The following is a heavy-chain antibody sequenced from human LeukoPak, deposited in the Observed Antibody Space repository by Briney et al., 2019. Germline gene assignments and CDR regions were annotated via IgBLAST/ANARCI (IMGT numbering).Heavy chain of an antibody. Sequence: PSQTLSLTCTVSGGSISSGDYYWSWIRQPPGKGLEWIGYIYYSGSTYYNPSLKSRVTISVDTSKNQFSLKLSSVTAADTAVYYCARDPDGSLGAFDIWGQGTMVTVSS. D-gene: IGHD5-24*01. CDR2: IYYSGST. V-gene: IGHV4-30-4*08. CDR1: GGSISSGDYY. CDR3: ARDPDGSLGAFDI. J-gene: IGHJ3*02.